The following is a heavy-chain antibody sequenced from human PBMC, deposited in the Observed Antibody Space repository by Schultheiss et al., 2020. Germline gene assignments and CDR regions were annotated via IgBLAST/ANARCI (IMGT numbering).Heavy chain of an antibody. V-gene: IGHV1-2*02. J-gene: IGHJ3*02. Sequence: ASVKVSCKVSGYTLTELSMHWVRQAPGQGLEWMGWINPNSGGTNYAQKFQGRVTMTRDTSISTAYMELSRLRSDDTAVYYCASTGERYCSGGSCHSPIAFDIWGQGTMSPSPQ. CDR2: INPNSGGT. CDR3: ASTGERYCSGGSCHSPIAFDI. CDR1: GYTLTELS. D-gene: IGHD2-15*01.